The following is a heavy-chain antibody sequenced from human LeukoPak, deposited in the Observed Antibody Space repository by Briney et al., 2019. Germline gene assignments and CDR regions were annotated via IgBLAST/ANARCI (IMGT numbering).Heavy chain of an antibody. Sequence: SETLSLTCSVSGGSISSYYWNWIRQTPGKGLEWIGYIYYSGRTNYNPSLKSRVTISVDTSKNQFSLTLSSVTTADTAVYYCARVPTVTFFDYWGQGTLVTVSS. D-gene: IGHD4-17*01. J-gene: IGHJ4*02. CDR1: GGSISSYY. V-gene: IGHV4-59*01. CDR2: IYYSGRT. CDR3: ARVPTVTFFDY.